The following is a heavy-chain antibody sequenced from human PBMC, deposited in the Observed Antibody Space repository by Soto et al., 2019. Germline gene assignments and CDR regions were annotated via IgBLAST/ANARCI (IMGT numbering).Heavy chain of an antibody. D-gene: IGHD1-26*01. CDR3: ASGSSGSYYWDY. Sequence: QVQLVESGGGVVQPGRSLRLSCAASGFTFSSYAMHWVRQAPGKGLEWVAVISYDGSNKYYADSVKGRFTISRDNSKNTLYLQMNSLRAEDTAVYYCASGSSGSYYWDYWGQGTLVTVSS. V-gene: IGHV3-30-3*01. CDR2: ISYDGSNK. CDR1: GFTFSSYA. J-gene: IGHJ4*02.